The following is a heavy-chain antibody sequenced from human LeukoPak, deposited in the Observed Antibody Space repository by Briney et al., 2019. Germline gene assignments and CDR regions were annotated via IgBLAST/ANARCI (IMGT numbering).Heavy chain of an antibody. Sequence: ASETLSLTCAVSGGSISSGGYSWSWIRQPPGKGLEWIGYIYHSGSTYYNPSLKSRVTISVDRSKNQFSLKLSSVTAADTAVYYCATLADCSGGSCYYGFDYWGQGTLVTVSS. CDR2: IYHSGST. J-gene: IGHJ4*02. D-gene: IGHD2-15*01. V-gene: IGHV4-30-2*01. CDR1: GGSISSGGYS. CDR3: ATLADCSGGSCYYGFDY.